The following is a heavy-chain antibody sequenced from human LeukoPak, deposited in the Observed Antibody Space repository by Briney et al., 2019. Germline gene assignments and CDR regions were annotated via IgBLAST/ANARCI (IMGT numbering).Heavy chain of an antibody. CDR3: ALGELSFDY. CDR1: GGSISSSSYY. V-gene: IGHV4-39*01. Sequence: NSSETLSLTCTVSGGSISSSSYYWGWIRQPPGKGLEWIGSIYYSGSTYYNPSLKSRVTISVDTSKNQFSLKLSSVTAADTAVYYCALGELSFDYWGQGTLVTVSS. J-gene: IGHJ4*02. CDR2: IYYSGST. D-gene: IGHD3-10*01.